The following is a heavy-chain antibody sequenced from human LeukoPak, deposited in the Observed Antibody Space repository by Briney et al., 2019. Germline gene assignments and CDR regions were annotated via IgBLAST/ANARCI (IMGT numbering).Heavy chain of an antibody. CDR1: GYTFSSHG. CDR3: AKVSVCYGCYLDY. Sequence: GGSLRLSCAASGYTFSSHGLTWVRQAPGKGLEWVSTINGVGDNTYYAETVKGRFTISRDNSKNTPYLQMHSLRAEDTAIYYCAKVSVCYGCYLDYWGQGTLVTVS. D-gene: IGHD3-16*01. CDR2: INGVGDNT. V-gene: IGHV3-23*01. J-gene: IGHJ4*02.